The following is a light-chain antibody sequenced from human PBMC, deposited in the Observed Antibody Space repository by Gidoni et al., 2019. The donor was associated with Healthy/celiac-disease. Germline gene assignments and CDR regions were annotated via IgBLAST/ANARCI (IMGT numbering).Light chain of an antibody. J-gene: IGKJ4*01. Sequence: EIVMTQSPATLSVSPGERATLSCRASQSVNSNLAWDQQKPGQAPRLLIYGASARATGIPARFSGSGYGTEFTLTISSLQSEDFALYYCQQYNNWPPVTFGGXTKVEIK. CDR1: QSVNSN. V-gene: IGKV3-15*01. CDR2: GAS. CDR3: QQYNNWPPVT.